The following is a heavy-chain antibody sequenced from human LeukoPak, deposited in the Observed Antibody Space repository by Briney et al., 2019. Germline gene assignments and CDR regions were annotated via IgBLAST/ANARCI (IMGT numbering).Heavy chain of an antibody. CDR2: IIPIFGTA. V-gene: IGHV1-69*01. CDR1: GGTFSSYA. CDR3: ARGESRSSGWYLD. D-gene: IGHD6-19*01. Sequence: SVKVSCKASGGTFSSYAISWVRQAPGQGLEWMGGIIPIFGTANYAQKFQGRVTITADESTSTAYMELSSLRSEDTAVYYCARGESRSSGWYLDWGQGTLVTVSS. J-gene: IGHJ4*02.